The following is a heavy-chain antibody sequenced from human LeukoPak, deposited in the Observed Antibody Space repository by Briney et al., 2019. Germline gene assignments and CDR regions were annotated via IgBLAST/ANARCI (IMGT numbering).Heavy chain of an antibody. J-gene: IGHJ3*02. CDR2: IYTSGST. V-gene: IGHV4-4*07. D-gene: IGHD5-24*01. CDR3: ARDPVEMATIRGDAFDI. Sequence: PSETLSLTCAVSGGSISSFHWSWIRQPAGKGLEWIGHIYTSGSTNYNPSLKSRVIMSVDTSKNQFSLKLSSVTAADTAVYYCARDPVEMATIRGDAFDIWGQGTMVTVSS. CDR1: GGSISSFH.